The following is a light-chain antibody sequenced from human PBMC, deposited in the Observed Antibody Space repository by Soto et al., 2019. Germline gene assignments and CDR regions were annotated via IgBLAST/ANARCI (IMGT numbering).Light chain of an antibody. J-gene: IGKJ1*01. V-gene: IGKV1-5*01. CDR2: DAS. CDR3: QQYNSYPWT. Sequence: DIQMTQSPSTLSASVRDRVTITCRASQTIFNWLAWYQRKPGRAPNLLIYDASSLQSGVPSTFSGSGSGTEFTLTISSLQPGDFATYYCQQYNSYPWTFGQGTKVDIK. CDR1: QTIFNW.